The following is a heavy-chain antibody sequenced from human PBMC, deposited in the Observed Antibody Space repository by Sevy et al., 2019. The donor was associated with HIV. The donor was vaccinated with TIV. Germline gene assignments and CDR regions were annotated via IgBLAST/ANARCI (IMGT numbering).Heavy chain of an antibody. CDR3: AHTDGIALRPTY. J-gene: IGHJ4*02. CDR1: GFSLSTTGVG. CDR2: FSWNDDK. D-gene: IGHD6-6*01. Sequence: SGPTLVNPTETLTLTCTFSGFSLSTTGVGVGWIRQPPGKALEWLALFSWNDDKRYSPSLKSRLTINEDTSKNQVVLKMTNMDPVDTATYYCAHTDGIALRPTYWGQGTLVTVSS. V-gene: IGHV2-5*01.